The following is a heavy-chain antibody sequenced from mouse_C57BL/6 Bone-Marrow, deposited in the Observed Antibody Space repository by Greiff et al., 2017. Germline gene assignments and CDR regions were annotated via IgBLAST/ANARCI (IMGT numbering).Heavy chain of an antibody. D-gene: IGHD3-3*01. CDR2: IDPSDSET. V-gene: IGHV1-52*01. Sequence: VQLQQPGAEPVRPGSSVKLSCKASGYTFTSYWMHWVKQRPIQGLEWIGNIDPSDSETHYNQKFKDKATVTVDKSSSTAYMQLSSLTSEDSAVYYCARTRAYYAMDYWGQGTSVTVSS. CDR3: ARTRAYYAMDY. CDR1: GYTFTSYW. J-gene: IGHJ4*01.